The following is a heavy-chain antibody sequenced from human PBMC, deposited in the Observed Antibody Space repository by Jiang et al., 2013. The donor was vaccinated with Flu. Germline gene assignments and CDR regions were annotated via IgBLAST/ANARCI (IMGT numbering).Heavy chain of an antibody. CDR1: GFTFSSYS. D-gene: IGHD3-16*01. CDR2: ISSSSSTI. CDR3: ARDFPSRSAYYDYVWGSRHDAFDI. Sequence: ASGFTFSSYSMNWVRQAPGKGLEWVSYISSSSSTIYYADSVKGRFTISRDNAKNSLYLQMNSLRDEDTAVYYCARDFPSRSAYYDYVWGSRHDAFDIWGQGTMVTVSS. J-gene: IGHJ3*02. V-gene: IGHV3-48*02.